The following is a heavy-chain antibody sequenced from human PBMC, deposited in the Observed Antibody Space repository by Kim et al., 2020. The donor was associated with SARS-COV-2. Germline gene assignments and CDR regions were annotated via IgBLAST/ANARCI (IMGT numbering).Heavy chain of an antibody. CDR1: GFTFSSYG. CDR3: AKPWGGWCSGGSCSSFFDY. J-gene: IGHJ4*02. CDR2: ISYDGSNK. Sequence: GGSLRLSCAASGFTFSSYGMHWVRQAPGKGLEWVAVISYDGSNKYYADSVKGRFTISRDNSKNTLYLQMNSLRAEDTAVYYCAKPWGGWCSGGSCSSFFDYWGQGTLVTVSS. D-gene: IGHD2-15*01. V-gene: IGHV3-30*18.